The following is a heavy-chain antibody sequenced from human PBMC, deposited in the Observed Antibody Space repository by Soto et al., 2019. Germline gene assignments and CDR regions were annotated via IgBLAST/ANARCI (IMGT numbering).Heavy chain of an antibody. J-gene: IGHJ4*02. Sequence: SVKVSCKASGGTFSSYAISWVRQAPGQGLEWMGGIIPIFGTANYAQKFQGRVTITADESTSTAYMELSSLRSEDTAVYYCARGLAAAGPVDYWGQGTLVTVSS. CDR3: ARGLAAAGPVDY. CDR2: IIPIFGTA. D-gene: IGHD6-13*01. V-gene: IGHV1-69*13. CDR1: GGTFSSYA.